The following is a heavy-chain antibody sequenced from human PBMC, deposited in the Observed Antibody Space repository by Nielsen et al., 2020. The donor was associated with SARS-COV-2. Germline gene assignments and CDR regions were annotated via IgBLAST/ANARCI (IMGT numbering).Heavy chain of an antibody. Sequence: GESLKISCIASGFTFNIYAMAWVRRTPGRGLQWVSGISASGGSTYYADSVKGRFTISRDNSKNTLYLQMNSLRAEDTAVYYCARESLSGWFDPWGQGTLVTVSS. D-gene: IGHD3-10*01. CDR1: GFTFNIYA. V-gene: IGHV3-23*01. J-gene: IGHJ5*02. CDR3: ARESLSGWFDP. CDR2: ISASGGST.